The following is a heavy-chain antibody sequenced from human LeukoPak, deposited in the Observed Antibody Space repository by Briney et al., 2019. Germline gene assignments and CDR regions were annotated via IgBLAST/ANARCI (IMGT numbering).Heavy chain of an antibody. D-gene: IGHD5-12*01. CDR1: GGSFSGYY. V-gene: IGHV4-34*01. CDR2: INHSGST. J-gene: IGHJ4*02. Sequence: SETLSLTCAVYGGSFSGYYWSWIRQPPGKGLEWIGEINHSGSTNYNPSLKSRVTISVDTSKNQFSLKLSSVTAADTAVYYCARAGPDYHFDYWGQGTLVTVSS. CDR3: ARAGPDYHFDY.